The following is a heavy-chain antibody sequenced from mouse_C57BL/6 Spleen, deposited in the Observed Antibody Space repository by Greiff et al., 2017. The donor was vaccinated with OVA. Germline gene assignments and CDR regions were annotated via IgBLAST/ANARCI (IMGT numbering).Heavy chain of an antibody. V-gene: IGHV5-9-1*02. Sequence: EVKLVESGEGLVKPGGSLKLSCAASGFTFSSYAMSWVRQTPEKRLEWVAYISSGGDYIYYADTVKGRFTISRDNARNTLYLQMSSRKSEDTAMYYCTREGNYYGSRAWFAYWGQGTLVTVSA. CDR2: ISSGGDYI. CDR1: GFTFSSYA. D-gene: IGHD1-1*01. CDR3: TREGNYYGSRAWFAY. J-gene: IGHJ3*01.